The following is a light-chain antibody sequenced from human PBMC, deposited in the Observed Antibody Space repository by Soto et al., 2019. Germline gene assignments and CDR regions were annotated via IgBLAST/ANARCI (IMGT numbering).Light chain of an antibody. J-gene: IGKJ5*01. CDR2: AAS. CDR1: QGISSY. Sequence: DIQLTQSPSFLSASLGDRVTITCRASQGISSYLAWYQQKPGNVPKLLIYAASTLQSGVPSRFSGSGFGTQFTLTISSLQPEDFATYYCQQVNSYPIPFGQGTRLEI. CDR3: QQVNSYPIP. V-gene: IGKV1-9*01.